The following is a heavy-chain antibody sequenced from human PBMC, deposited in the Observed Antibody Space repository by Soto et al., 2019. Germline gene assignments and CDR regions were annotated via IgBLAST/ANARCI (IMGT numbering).Heavy chain of an antibody. CDR3: ATLVVAGYYYYYYMDV. V-gene: IGHV4-39*01. CDR2: IYYSGST. J-gene: IGHJ6*03. CDR1: EGSIRNIGGR. Sequence: CTVCEGSIRNIGGRRSWKKKTPGKGLEWIGSIYYSGSTYYNPSLKSRVTISVDTSKNQFSLKLSSVTAADTAVYYCATLVVAGYYYYYYMDVWGKGTTVTVTS. D-gene: IGHD2-2*01.